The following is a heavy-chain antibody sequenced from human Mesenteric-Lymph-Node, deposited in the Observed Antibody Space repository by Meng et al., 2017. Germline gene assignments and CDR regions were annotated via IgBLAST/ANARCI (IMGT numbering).Heavy chain of an antibody. Sequence: GESLKTSCAASGFTFDDYAMHWVRQAPGKGLEWVSLNSWDGGSTYYADSVKGRFTISRDNSKNSLYLQMNSLRAEDTALYYCAKVESSIAARPHCYCYGMDVWGQGTTVTVSS. CDR2: NSWDGGST. CDR3: AKVESSIAARPHCYCYGMDV. V-gene: IGHV3-43D*04. J-gene: IGHJ6*02. D-gene: IGHD6-6*01. CDR1: GFTFDDYA.